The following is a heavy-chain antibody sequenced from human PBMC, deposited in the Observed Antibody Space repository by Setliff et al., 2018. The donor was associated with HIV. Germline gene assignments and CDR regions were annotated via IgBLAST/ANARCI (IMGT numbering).Heavy chain of an antibody. CDR3: ARGKGVGGVIITGGLDV. CDR1: GYTLTELS. Sequence: ASVKVSCKISGYTLTELSIHWVRQAPGKGLEWMANFDPEDGKTIYAQKFQGRVTMTRDTSISTAYMELSSLTSEDTAVYWCARGKGVGGVIITGGLDVWGKGTTVTVSS. D-gene: IGHD3-10*01. CDR2: FDPEDGKT. V-gene: IGHV1-24*01. J-gene: IGHJ6*04.